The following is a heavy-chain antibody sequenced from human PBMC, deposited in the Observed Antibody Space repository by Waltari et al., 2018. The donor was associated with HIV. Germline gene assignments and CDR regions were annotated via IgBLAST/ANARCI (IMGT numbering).Heavy chain of an antibody. V-gene: IGHV4-59*01. CDR1: GGSISNYG. CDR3: ARGGCVNGVCYRGLLDS. Sequence: QVQLQESGPGLVKPSGTLSLTCTVSGGSISNYGWSLIRQPQGEGLEWVGCVAYSGSTDYNPSLKSRVTISVDTSKNQFSLKLSSVTAADTAVYYCARGGCVNGVCYRGLLDSWGQGTLVTVSS. J-gene: IGHJ4*02. D-gene: IGHD2-8*01. CDR2: VAYSGST.